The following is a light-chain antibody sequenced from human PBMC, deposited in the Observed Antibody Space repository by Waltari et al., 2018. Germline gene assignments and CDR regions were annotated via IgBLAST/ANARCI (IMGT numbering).Light chain of an antibody. J-gene: IGLJ3*02. Sequence: SSELTQDPAVSVALGQTARVTCPGDPLRRQLGDWCQQQPRQTPVGVVHCENNRPPGIPDRFSGSRSGNTVSLTIAGVQAEDEADYYCNSRDSSGDRLVFGGGTKLTVL. CDR1: PLRRQL. CDR3: NSRDSSGDRLV. V-gene: IGLV3-19*01. CDR2: CEN.